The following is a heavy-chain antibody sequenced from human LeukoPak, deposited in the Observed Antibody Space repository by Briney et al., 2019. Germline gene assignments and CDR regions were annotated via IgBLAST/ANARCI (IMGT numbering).Heavy chain of an antibody. D-gene: IGHD3-3*01. Sequence: PSGTLSLTCTVSGGSISSYYWSWIRQPPGKGLEWIGYIYYSGSTNYNPSLKSRVTISVDTSKNQFSLKLSSVTAADTAVYYCATVTIFGVGFDYWGQGTLVTVSS. CDR2: IYYSGST. V-gene: IGHV4-59*01. J-gene: IGHJ4*02. CDR3: ATVTIFGVGFDY. CDR1: GGSISSYY.